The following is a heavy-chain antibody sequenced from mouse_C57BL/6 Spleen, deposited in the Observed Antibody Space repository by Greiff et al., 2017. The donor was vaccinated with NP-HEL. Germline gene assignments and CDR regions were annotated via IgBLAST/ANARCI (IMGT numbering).Heavy chain of an antibody. CDR2: INPNNGGT. Sequence: VQLVESGPELVKPGASVKIPCKASGYTFTDYNMDWVKQSHGKSLEWIGDINPNNGGTIYNQKFKGKATLTVDKSSSTAYMELRSLTSEDTAVYYCARSGLYDYYAMDYWGQGTSVTVSS. CDR1: GYTFTDYN. J-gene: IGHJ4*01. D-gene: IGHD2-3*01. CDR3: ARSGLYDYYAMDY. V-gene: IGHV1-18*01.